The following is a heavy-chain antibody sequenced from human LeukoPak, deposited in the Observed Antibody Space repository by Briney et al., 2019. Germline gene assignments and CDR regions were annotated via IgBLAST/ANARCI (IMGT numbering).Heavy chain of an antibody. CDR1: GYTFTGYY. CDR2: INPNSGGT. V-gene: IGHV1-2*02. J-gene: IGHJ4*02. D-gene: IGHD1-26*01. Sequence: GASVKVSCKASGYTFTGYYMHWVRQAPGQGLEWMEWINPNSGGTNYAQKFQGRVTMTRDTSISTAYMELSRLRSDDTAVYYCARGFSRELLGMPTLGYWGQGTLVTVSS. CDR3: ARGFSRELLGMPTLGY.